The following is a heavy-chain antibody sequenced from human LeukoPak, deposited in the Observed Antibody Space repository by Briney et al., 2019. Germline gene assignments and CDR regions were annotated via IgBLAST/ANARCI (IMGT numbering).Heavy chain of an antibody. CDR3: ARGDSSGYYYDRASGDDY. V-gene: IGHV3-48*04. J-gene: IGHJ4*02. CDR1: GFTFTSYW. CDR2: ISSSGSTI. D-gene: IGHD3-22*01. Sequence: GGSLRLSCAASGFTFTSYWMTWVRQAPGKGLEWVSYISSSGSTIYYADSVKGRFTISRDNAKNSLYLQMNSLRAEDTAVYYCARGDSSGYYYDRASGDDYWGQGTLVTVSS.